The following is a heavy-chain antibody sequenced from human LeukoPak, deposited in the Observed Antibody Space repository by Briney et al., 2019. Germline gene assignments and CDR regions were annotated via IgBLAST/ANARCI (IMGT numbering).Heavy chain of an antibody. D-gene: IGHD1-1*01. J-gene: IGHJ4*02. Sequence: GGSLRLSCAASGFTVSSNYMSWVRQAPGKGLGWVSGISGAGGSTYYADSVKGRFTISRDNSKDTLYLQMNSLRAEDTAIYYCVKLRTGTATNFDYWGQGTLVTVSS. V-gene: IGHV3-23*01. CDR1: GFTVSSNY. CDR3: VKLRTGTATNFDY. CDR2: ISGAGGST.